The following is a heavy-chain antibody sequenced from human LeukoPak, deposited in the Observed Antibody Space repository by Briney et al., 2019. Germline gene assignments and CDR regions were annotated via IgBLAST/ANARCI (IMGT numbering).Heavy chain of an antibody. D-gene: IGHD3-10*01. Sequence: ASVKVSCKASGGTFSSYAISWLRQAPGQGLEWMGGIIPIFGTANYAQKFQGRVTITADKSTSTAYMELSSLRSEDTAVYYCARASRGLLWFGELSYFDYWGQGTLVTVSS. CDR2: IIPIFGTA. V-gene: IGHV1-69*06. CDR3: ARASRGLLWFGELSYFDY. J-gene: IGHJ4*02. CDR1: GGTFSSYA.